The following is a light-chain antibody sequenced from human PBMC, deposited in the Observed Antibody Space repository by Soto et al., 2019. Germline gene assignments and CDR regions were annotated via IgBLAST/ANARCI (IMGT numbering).Light chain of an antibody. CDR2: DAS. J-gene: IGKJ1*01. V-gene: IGKV1-5*01. CDR1: QNINAW. CDR3: LQHNSYPRT. Sequence: VDLGGRRTSRTSQNINAWLAWYQQRPGQAPKLLIYDASTVQSGVPSRFCGSGSGPEITHTISRLQPEDPPTYYCLQHNSYPRTFGQGTKVDI.